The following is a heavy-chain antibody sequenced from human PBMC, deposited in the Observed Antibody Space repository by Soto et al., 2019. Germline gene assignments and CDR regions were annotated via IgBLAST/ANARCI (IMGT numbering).Heavy chain of an antibody. CDR1: GFTFSSYG. Sequence: GGSLRLSCAASGFTFSSYGMHWVRQAPGKGLEWVAVISYDGSNKYYADSVKGRFTISRDNSKNTLYLQMNSLRAEDTAVYYCAKDFCSGGSCYSARYYYYGMDVWGQGTTVTVSS. CDR3: AKDFCSGGSCYSARYYYYGMDV. J-gene: IGHJ6*02. D-gene: IGHD2-15*01. V-gene: IGHV3-30*18. CDR2: ISYDGSNK.